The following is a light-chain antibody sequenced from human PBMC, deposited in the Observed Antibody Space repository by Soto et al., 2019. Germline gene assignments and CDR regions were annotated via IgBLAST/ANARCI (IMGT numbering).Light chain of an antibody. CDR3: TSYTSSSTLYV. CDR1: SSEVGGYNY. Sequence: QSVLTQPASLSGSPGQSITISCTGTSSEVGGYNYVSWYQQHPGKAPKLMIYDVRNRASGASNRFSGSKSGNTASLTISGLQAEDEADYYCTSYTSSSTLYVFGTGTKVTVL. J-gene: IGLJ1*01. V-gene: IGLV2-14*01. CDR2: DVR.